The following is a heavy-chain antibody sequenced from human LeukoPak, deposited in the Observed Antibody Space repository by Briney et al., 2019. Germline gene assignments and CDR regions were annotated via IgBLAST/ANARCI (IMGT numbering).Heavy chain of an antibody. CDR3: ARGCSGSFRSGGCY. J-gene: IGHJ4*02. CDR1: GYTFTNHY. CDR2: INPNGGST. Sequence: ASVKVSCKASGYTFTNHYVHWVRQAPGQGLEWMGLINPNGGSTNRAQKFQGRVTMTRDTSTSTVYMELSSLRSEDTAVYYCARGCSGSFRSGGCYWGQGTLVTVSS. V-gene: IGHV1-46*01. D-gene: IGHD1-26*01.